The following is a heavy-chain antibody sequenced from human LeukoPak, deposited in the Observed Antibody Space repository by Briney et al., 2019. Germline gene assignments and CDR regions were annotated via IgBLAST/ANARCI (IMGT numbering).Heavy chain of an antibody. J-gene: IGHJ4*02. CDR3: ARDSLSIAAAGTDSY. Sequence: PGGSLRLSCAASGFTFSSYSMNWVRQAPGKGLEWVACISSSSSTIYYADSVKGRFTISRDNAKNSLYLQMNSLRDEDTAVYYCARDSLSIAAAGTDSYWGQGTLVTVSS. CDR1: GFTFSSYS. CDR2: ISSSSSTI. D-gene: IGHD6-13*01. V-gene: IGHV3-48*02.